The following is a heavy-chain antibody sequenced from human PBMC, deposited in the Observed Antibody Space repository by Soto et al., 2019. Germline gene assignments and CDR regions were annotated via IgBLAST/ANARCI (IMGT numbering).Heavy chain of an antibody. CDR2: ISSSSRTI. CDR3: ARTTRGAHCSSISCYNADYYYYMDV. CDR1: GFTFSSYS. Sequence: GGSLRLSCAASGFTFSSYSMNWVRQAPGKGLEWVSYISSSSRTINYADSVKGRLTISRDNAKNSLYLQMNSLRAEDTAVYYCARTTRGAHCSSISCYNADYYYYMDVWGKGTTVTVSS. J-gene: IGHJ6*03. V-gene: IGHV3-48*01. D-gene: IGHD2-2*02.